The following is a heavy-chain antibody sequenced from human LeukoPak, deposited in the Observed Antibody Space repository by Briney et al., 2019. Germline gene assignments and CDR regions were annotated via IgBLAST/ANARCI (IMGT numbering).Heavy chain of an antibody. CDR1: GFTFSSYA. CDR2: ISYDGSNK. Sequence: GGSLRLSCAASGFTFSSYAMHWVRQAPGKGLEWVAVISYDGSNKYYADSVKGRFTISRDNSKNTLYLQMNSLRAEDTAVYYCARDGVLSGGSPYFDYWGQGTLVTVSS. CDR3: ARDGVLSGGSPYFDY. D-gene: IGHD2-15*01. J-gene: IGHJ4*02. V-gene: IGHV3-30-3*01.